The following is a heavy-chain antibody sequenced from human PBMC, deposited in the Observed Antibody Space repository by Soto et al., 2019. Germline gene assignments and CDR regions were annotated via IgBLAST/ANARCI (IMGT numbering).Heavy chain of an antibody. CDR2: ILSSGST. CDR1: GGSITTFY. V-gene: IGHV4-4*07. CDR3: AREGSYSAYNFAHGIQLWSFDF. D-gene: IGHD5-12*01. Sequence: SENPFLTFTVPGGSITTFYWRWVRQPALNVMERIGRILSSGSTSFNPSLESRVAMSVDTSKNHFSLNLSSVTAADMAVYYCAREGSYSAYNFAHGIQLWSFDFWGQGALVTVS. J-gene: IGHJ4*02.